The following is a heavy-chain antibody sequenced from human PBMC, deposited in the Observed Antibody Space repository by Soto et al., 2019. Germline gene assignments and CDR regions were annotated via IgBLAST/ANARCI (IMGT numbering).Heavy chain of an antibody. Sequence: SGPTLVNPTQTLTLTCTFSGFSLSTSGVGVGWIRQPPGKALEWLALIYWDDDKRYSPSLKSRLTITKDTSKNQVVLTMTNMDPVDTAKYYCARHYYDILTGYSVNYWVQGTLVTVSS. CDR1: GFSLSTSGVG. CDR2: IYWDDDK. CDR3: ARHYYDILTGYSVNY. D-gene: IGHD3-9*01. J-gene: IGHJ4*02. V-gene: IGHV2-5*02.